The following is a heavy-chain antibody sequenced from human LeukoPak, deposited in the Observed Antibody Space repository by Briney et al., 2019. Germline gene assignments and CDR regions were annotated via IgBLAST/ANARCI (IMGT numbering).Heavy chain of an antibody. CDR2: IYSDGSI. J-gene: IGHJ4*02. CDR3: ARLGRVERLIVY. D-gene: IGHD6-25*01. V-gene: IGHV3-66*01. CDR1: GFTVSSDY. Sequence: GGSLRLSCAASGFTVSSDYMTWIRQTPAKGLEWVSVIYSDGSIYYSASVKGRFTISRDSFKNTLYLQMNSVRAEDTAVYYCARLGRVERLIVYWGQGTLVTVSS.